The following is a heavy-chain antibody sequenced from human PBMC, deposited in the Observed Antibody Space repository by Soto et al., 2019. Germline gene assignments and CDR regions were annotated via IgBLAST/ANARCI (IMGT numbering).Heavy chain of an antibody. CDR3: AKLGGGYIFGPYLDF. D-gene: IGHD5-18*01. CDR2: INTGNGNT. Sequence: ASVKVSCKTSGYTFTLYTIHWVRQAPGQRLAWMGWINTGNGNTKYSQRFQGRVTISRDTSASTAYMELSSLTSEDTAVYYCAKLGGGYIFGPYLDFWGQGTLVTVSS. V-gene: IGHV1-3*04. J-gene: IGHJ4*02. CDR1: GYTFTLYT.